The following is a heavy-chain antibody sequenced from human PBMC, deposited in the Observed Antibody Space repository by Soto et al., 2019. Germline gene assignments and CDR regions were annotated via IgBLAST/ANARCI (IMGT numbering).Heavy chain of an antibody. CDR3: ARYDYGPGNWFDP. D-gene: IGHD4-17*01. Sequence: QVQLQESGPGLVKPSQTLSLTCTVSGGSISSGGYYWSCIRQHPGKGLEWIGYIYYSGSTYYNPSLKSRVTISVDTSKNQFSLKLSSVTAADTAVYYCARYDYGPGNWFDPWGQGTLVTVSS. CDR2: IYYSGST. CDR1: GGSISSGGYY. V-gene: IGHV4-31*03. J-gene: IGHJ5*02.